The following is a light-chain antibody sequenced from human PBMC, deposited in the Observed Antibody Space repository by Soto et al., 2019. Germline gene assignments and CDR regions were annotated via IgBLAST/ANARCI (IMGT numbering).Light chain of an antibody. CDR2: KAS. J-gene: IGKJ1*01. CDR3: QQYNSYWT. V-gene: IGKV1-5*03. CDR1: QSISDW. Sequence: DIQMTQSPSTLSASVGDRVTITCRASQSISDWLAWFQQKPGKAPKVLIYKASNLESGVPPRFSGTGSGTEFTLTISSLQPDDFATYYCQQYNSYWTFGQGTKVDIK.